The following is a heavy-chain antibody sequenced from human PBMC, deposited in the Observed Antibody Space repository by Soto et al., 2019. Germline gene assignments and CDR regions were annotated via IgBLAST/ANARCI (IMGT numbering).Heavy chain of an antibody. D-gene: IGHD5-18*01. CDR1: GYSFAGYW. Sequence: GESLKISCKGSGYSFAGYWITWVRQKPGKGLEWVGRIDPSDSQTYYSPSFRGHVTISVTKSITTVFLQWSSLRASDTAMYYCARQIYDSDTGPNFQYYFDAWGQGTPVTVSS. CDR2: IDPSDSQT. V-gene: IGHV5-10-1*01. CDR3: ARQIYDSDTGPNFQYYFDA. J-gene: IGHJ4*02.